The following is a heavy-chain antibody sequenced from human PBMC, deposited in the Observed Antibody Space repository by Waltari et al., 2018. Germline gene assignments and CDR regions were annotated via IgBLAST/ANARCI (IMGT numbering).Heavy chain of an antibody. D-gene: IGHD2-15*01. CDR3: IKDLLPGGADV. J-gene: IGHJ6*02. CDR2: IDWRGGRI. CDR1: RFTFDGYA. Sequence: EVQLMESGGGLVQPGRSLRLSCAGSRFTFDGYAMHWVRQVPGRALGWGSGIDWRGGRIAYADSVKGRFIISRDDARNSLNLQMNTLRVDDTAVYYCIKDLLPGGADVWGRGTTVTVSS. V-gene: IGHV3-9*01.